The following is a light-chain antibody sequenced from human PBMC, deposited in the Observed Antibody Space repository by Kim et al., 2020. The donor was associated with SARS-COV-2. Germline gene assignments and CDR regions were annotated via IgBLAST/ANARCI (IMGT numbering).Light chain of an antibody. CDR2: GTS. J-gene: IGKJ5*01. V-gene: IGKV3-20*01. CDR3: QQYDTSPIT. Sequence: LPPGERAALSCRASQSVGTYLAWYQQKPGQAPRLLIQGTSSRSTGIPDRFSGSGSGTDFTLTISRLEPDDFAVYYCQQYDTSPITFGQGTRLEIK. CDR1: QSVGTY.